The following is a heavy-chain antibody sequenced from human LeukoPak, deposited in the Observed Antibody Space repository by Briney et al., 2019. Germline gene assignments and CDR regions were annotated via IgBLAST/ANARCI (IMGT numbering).Heavy chain of an antibody. D-gene: IGHD1-14*01. CDR2: ITDSGDGT. J-gene: IGHJ4*02. V-gene: IGHV3-23*01. Sequence: GGSLRLSCAASRFTFSSHAMSWVRQAPGKGLEWVSAITDSGDGTYYADSVRGRFTISRDDSKSTLYLQMSSLRAGDTAVYYCARDSPVLTYWGQGTLVTVSS. CDR3: ARDSPVLTY. CDR1: RFTFSSHA.